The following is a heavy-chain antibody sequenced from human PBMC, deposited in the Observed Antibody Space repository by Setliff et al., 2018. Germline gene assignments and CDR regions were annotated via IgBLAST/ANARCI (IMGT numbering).Heavy chain of an antibody. V-gene: IGHV4-39*07. CDR1: GGSVSSTSHY. CDR3: ARESRSTWYRRDF. J-gene: IGHJ4*02. D-gene: IGHD6-13*01. Sequence: SETLSLTCSVSGGSVSSTSHYWGWIRQPPGKGMEWIGSVYYSGYTYYNPSLQSRVTISVDMSKNQFSLNLSSVTAADTAVYYCARESRSTWYRRDFWGQGTLVTVSS. CDR2: VYYSGYT.